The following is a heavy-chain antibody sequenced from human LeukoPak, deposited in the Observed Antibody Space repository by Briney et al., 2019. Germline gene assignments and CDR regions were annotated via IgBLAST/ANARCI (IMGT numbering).Heavy chain of an antibody. CDR2: IYYSGST. D-gene: IGHD1-26*01. Sequence: PSETLSLTCTVSGGSISSSSYYWGWIRQPPGKGLEWIGSIYYSGSTYYNPSLKSRVTISVDTSKNQFSLKLSSVTAADTAVYHCAREVQWELLAYYFDYWGQGTLVTVSS. J-gene: IGHJ4*02. CDR1: GGSISSSSYY. V-gene: IGHV4-39*01. CDR3: AREVQWELLAYYFDY.